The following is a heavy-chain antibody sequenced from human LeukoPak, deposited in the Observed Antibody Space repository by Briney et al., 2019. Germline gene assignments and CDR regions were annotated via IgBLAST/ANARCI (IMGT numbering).Heavy chain of an antibody. CDR3: ARGHDVVVPAASPLYGMDV. CDR1: GGSFSGYY. Sequence: SETLSLTCAVYGGSFSGYYWSWIRQPPGKGLEWIGEINHSGSTNYNPSLKSRVTISVDTSKNQFSLKLSSVTAAGTAVYYCARGHDVVVPAASPLYGMDVWGKGTTVTVSS. D-gene: IGHD2-2*01. V-gene: IGHV4-34*01. CDR2: INHSGST. J-gene: IGHJ6*04.